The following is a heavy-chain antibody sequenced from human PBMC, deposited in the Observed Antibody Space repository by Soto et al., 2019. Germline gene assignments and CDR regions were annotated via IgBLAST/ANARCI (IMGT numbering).Heavy chain of an antibody. Sequence: EVQLEESGRGLVQPGGSLRLSCAASGFTFSNYWMTWVRQAPGKDLEWVANMNQDGTEKYYVDSVKGRFTISRDNAVNSLYLQMNGLRVDDTAIYYCARGHYGMDVWGQGTTVTVSS. CDR1: GFTFSNYW. CDR2: MNQDGTEK. V-gene: IGHV3-7*01. J-gene: IGHJ6*02. CDR3: ARGHYGMDV.